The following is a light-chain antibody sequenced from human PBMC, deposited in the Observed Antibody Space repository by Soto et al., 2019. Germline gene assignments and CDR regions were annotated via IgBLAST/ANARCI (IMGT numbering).Light chain of an antibody. CDR2: LNSDGSH. CDR1: SGHNSYA. V-gene: IGLV4-69*01. Sequence: QSVLTQPPSASASLGASVKLTCTLSSGHNSYAIAWHQQQPEKGPRYLMKLNSDGSHSKGDGIPDRCSGSSSGAERYLTIPSLQSEDEADYYCQTWSTGIRVFGGGTKLTVL. CDR3: QTWSTGIRV. J-gene: IGLJ3*02.